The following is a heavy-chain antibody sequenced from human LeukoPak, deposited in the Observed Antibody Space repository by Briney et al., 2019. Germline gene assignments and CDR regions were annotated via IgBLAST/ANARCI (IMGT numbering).Heavy chain of an antibody. V-gene: IGHV4-59*01. CDR1: GGSISSYY. Sequence: SETLSLTCTVSGGSISSYYWSWIRQPPGKGLEWIGYIYYSGSTNYNPSLKSRVTISVDTSKNQSSLKLSSVTAADTAVYYCARSRAADLYYYYYMDVWGKGTTVTVSS. CDR3: ARSRAADLYYYYYMDV. D-gene: IGHD6-13*01. CDR2: IYYSGST. J-gene: IGHJ6*03.